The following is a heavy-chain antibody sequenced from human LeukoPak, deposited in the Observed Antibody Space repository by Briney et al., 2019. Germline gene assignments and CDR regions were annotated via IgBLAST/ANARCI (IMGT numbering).Heavy chain of an antibody. Sequence: TSVKVSCKASGYTFTGYYMHWVRQAPGQGLEWMGRINPNSGGTNYAQKFQGRVTMTRDTSISTAYMELSRLRSDDTAVYYCAPFRSYCSGGSCFQGFDYWGQGTLVTVSS. CDR1: GYTFTGYY. V-gene: IGHV1-2*06. CDR3: APFRSYCSGGSCFQGFDY. D-gene: IGHD2-15*01. J-gene: IGHJ4*02. CDR2: INPNSGGT.